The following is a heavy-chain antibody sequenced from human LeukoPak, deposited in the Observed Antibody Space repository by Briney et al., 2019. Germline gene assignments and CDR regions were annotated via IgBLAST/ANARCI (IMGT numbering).Heavy chain of an antibody. CDR2: IYHSGST. D-gene: IGHD3-16*01. V-gene: IGHV4-38-2*02. Sequence: PSETLSLTCTVSGYSISSGYYWGWIRQPPGKGLEWIGSIYHSGSTYYNPSLKSRVTISVDTSKNQFSLKLSSVTAADTAVYYCARTVGGVKEFDNWGQGTLVTVSS. CDR3: ARTVGGVKEFDN. CDR1: GYSISSGYY. J-gene: IGHJ4*02.